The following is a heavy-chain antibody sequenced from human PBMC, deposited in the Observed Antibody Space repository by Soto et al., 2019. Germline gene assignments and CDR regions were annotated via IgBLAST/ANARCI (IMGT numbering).Heavy chain of an antibody. CDR2: ISSNGGST. CDR3: ARDRDSDSGWYYFDY. V-gene: IGHV3-64*01. CDR1: GFTFSSYA. D-gene: IGHD6-19*01. Sequence: EVQLVESGGGLVQPGGSLRLSCAASGFTFSSYAMHWVRQAPGKGLEYVSAISSNGGSTYYANSVKGRFTISRDNSMNTLYLQMGSLRAEDMAVYYCARDRDSDSGWYYFDYWGQGTLVTVSS. J-gene: IGHJ4*02.